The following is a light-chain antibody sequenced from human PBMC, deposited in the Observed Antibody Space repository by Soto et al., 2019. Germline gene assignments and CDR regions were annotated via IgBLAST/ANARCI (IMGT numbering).Light chain of an antibody. CDR3: QQYDNLPII. Sequence: IQMTQSPSSLSASVGDRVTITCQASQDIRKYLNWYQQKPGKAPKLLIYDASTLETGVPSRFSGSVSGTDFTFTISSLQPEDFATYFCQQYDNLPIIFGQGTRLDIK. CDR1: QDIRKY. J-gene: IGKJ5*01. V-gene: IGKV1-33*01. CDR2: DAS.